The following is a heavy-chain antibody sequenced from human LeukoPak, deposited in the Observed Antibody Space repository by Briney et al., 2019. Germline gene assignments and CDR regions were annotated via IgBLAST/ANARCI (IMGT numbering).Heavy chain of an antibody. CDR2: INPNSGGT. Sequence: ASVKVSCKASGYTFTGYYMHWVRQAPGQGLEWMGRINPNSGGTNYAQKFQGRVTMTRDTSISTAYMELSRLRSDDTAVYYCARGTYYYDSSGYPLDYWGQGTLVTVSS. CDR1: GYTFTGYY. D-gene: IGHD3-22*01. J-gene: IGHJ4*02. CDR3: ARGTYYYDSSGYPLDY. V-gene: IGHV1-2*06.